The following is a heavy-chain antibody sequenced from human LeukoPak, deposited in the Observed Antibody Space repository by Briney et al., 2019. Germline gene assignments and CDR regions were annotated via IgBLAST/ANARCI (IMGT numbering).Heavy chain of an antibody. J-gene: IGHJ3*02. CDR1: GFTFSSYS. CDR3: ARVDRYSSGWYAGAFDI. Sequence: GGSLRLSCAASGFTFSSYSMNWVRQAPGKGLEWVSSISSSSSYIYYADSVKGRFTISRDNAKNSLYLQMNSLRAEDTAVYYCARVDRYSSGWYAGAFDIWGQGTMVTVSS. D-gene: IGHD6-19*01. CDR2: ISSSSSYI. V-gene: IGHV3-21*01.